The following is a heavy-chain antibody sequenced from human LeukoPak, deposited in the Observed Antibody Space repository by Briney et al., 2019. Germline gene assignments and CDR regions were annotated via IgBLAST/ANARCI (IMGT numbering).Heavy chain of an antibody. V-gene: IGHV1-18*01. CDR2: ISSNDVNT. CDR3: ARVDILTGYYFFDY. CDR1: GYTFTSYG. J-gene: IGHJ4*02. D-gene: IGHD3-9*01. Sequence: ASVEVSCKGSGYTFTSYGISLVRQAPGEGLEWMGCISSNDVNTYYVQTFRGIVTITTDTSTSTPYMELGRLRADGTPVDFLARVDILTGYYFFDYWGQGTLVTVSS.